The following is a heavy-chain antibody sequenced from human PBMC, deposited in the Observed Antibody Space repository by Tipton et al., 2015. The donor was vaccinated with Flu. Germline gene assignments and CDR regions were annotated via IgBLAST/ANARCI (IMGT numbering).Heavy chain of an antibody. Sequence: TLSLTCTVSGGSISSGGYYWSWIRQHPGKGLEWIGYIYYSGSTYYNPSLKSRVTISVDTPKNQFSLKLSSVTAADTAVYYCASYDHRHIYSSSWAGARRAFDIWGQGTMVTVSS. V-gene: IGHV4-31*03. J-gene: IGHJ3*02. D-gene: IGHD6-13*01. CDR1: GGSISSGGYY. CDR2: IYYSGST. CDR3: ASYDHRHIYSSSWAGARRAFDI.